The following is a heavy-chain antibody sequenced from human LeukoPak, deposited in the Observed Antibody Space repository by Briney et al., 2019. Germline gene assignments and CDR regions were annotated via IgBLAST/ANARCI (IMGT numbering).Heavy chain of an antibody. CDR2: IYYSGST. CDR1: GGSISSYY. CDR3: ARSGGVDPFDY. Sequence: PSETLSLTCTVSGGSISSYYWSWIRQPPGKGLEWIGYIYYSGSTNYNPSLKSRVTISVDTSKNQFSLKLSSVTAADTAVYYCARSGGVDPFDYWGQGTLVTVSS. V-gene: IGHV4-59*01. J-gene: IGHJ4*02. D-gene: IGHD3-10*01.